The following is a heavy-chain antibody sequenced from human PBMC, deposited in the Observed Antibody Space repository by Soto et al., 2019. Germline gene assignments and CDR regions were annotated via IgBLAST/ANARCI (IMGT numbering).Heavy chain of an antibody. J-gene: IGHJ4*02. CDR1: GFTFSIHW. Sequence: PGGSLRLSCAASGFTFSIHWMHWVRQVPGKGLVWVGRINCDGTSTGYEDSVKGRFTISIDNAKNTLYLQMNSLRAEDTALYYCASIPPSAVRDTTEVDXWGQGTLVTVSX. D-gene: IGHD1-26*01. CDR2: INCDGTST. CDR3: ASIPPSAVRDTTEVDX. V-gene: IGHV3-74*01.